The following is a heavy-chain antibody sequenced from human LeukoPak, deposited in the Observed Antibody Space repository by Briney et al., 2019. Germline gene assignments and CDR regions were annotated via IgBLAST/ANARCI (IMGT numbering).Heavy chain of an antibody. Sequence: SETLSLTCTVSGGSISGYYWSWIRQPAGKAPEWIGRIYSSGIINYNPSLKSRVTMSLDNSKNQLSLKLSYVTAADTAVYYCASDTGMSGYHDCGDQGTLVTVSS. J-gene: IGHJ5*01. D-gene: IGHD5-12*01. V-gene: IGHV4-4*07. CDR2: IYSSGII. CDR1: GGSISGYY. CDR3: ASDTGMSGYHDC.